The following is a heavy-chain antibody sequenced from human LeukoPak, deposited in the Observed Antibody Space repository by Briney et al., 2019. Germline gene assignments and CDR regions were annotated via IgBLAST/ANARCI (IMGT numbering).Heavy chain of an antibody. CDR3: ARNFSYGDYNDYGIYYMDV. J-gene: IGHJ6*03. CDR1: GGSISNYY. Sequence: SETLSLTCTVSGGSISNYYWSWIRQSPEKGLEWIGYIHDSGSTNYNPSLKSRVTISVDTSKNQFSLKLSSVTAADTAVYYCARNFSYGDYNDYGIYYMDVWGQGTTVTVSS. V-gene: IGHV4-59*12. D-gene: IGHD4-17*01. CDR2: IHDSGST.